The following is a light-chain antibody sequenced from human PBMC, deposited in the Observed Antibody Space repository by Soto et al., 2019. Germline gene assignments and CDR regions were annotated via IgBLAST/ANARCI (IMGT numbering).Light chain of an antibody. CDR3: QQYNSSPYT. V-gene: IGKV1-5*03. CDR2: KAS. J-gene: IGKJ3*01. CDR1: QSISNW. Sequence: DIQMTQSPSTLSASVGDRVTITCRASQSISNWLAWYQQKPGKAPNLLIYKASSLESGVPSRFSGSGSGTEFTLTISSLQPDDFATYYCQQYNSSPYTFGPGTKVDIK.